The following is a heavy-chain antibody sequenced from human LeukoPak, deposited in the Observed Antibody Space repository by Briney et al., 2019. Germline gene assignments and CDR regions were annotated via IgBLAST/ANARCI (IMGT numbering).Heavy chain of an antibody. J-gene: IGHJ3*02. CDR3: ARAAGGAHVFDI. D-gene: IGHD3-10*01. CDR2: INHSGST. V-gene: IGHV4-34*01. Sequence: SETLSLTCAVYGGSFSGYYWSWIRQPPGKGLEWIAEINHSGSTKYNPPLKSRVTISVDTSKNQFSLKQSSVTAADTPVYYCARAAGGAHVFDIWGQGTKVTVSS. CDR1: GGSFSGYY.